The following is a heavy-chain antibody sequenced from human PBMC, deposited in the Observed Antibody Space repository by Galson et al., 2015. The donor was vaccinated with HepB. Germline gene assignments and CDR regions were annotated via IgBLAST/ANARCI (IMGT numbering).Heavy chain of an antibody. CDR1: GGTYSSFP. D-gene: IGHD1-14*01. J-gene: IGHJ4*02. V-gene: IGHV1-69*06. CDR2: INPMFNKA. Sequence: SVKVSCKASGGTYSSFPTSWVRQAPGQGPEWMGEINPMFNKANYAQRFQGRVTVSADRFTSTAYMELTSLSSEDTALYYCATNAGRGIFFEFWGQGTLVIVSS. CDR3: ATNAGRGIFFEF.